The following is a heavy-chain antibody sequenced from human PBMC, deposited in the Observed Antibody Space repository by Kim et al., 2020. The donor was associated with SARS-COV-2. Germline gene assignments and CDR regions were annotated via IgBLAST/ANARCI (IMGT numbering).Heavy chain of an antibody. V-gene: IGHV3-33*06. CDR2: IWYDGSNK. CDR1: GFTFSSYA. D-gene: IGHD5-18*01. J-gene: IGHJ6*02. Sequence: GGSLRLSCAASGFTFSSYAMHWVRQAPGKGLEWVAAIWYDGSNKYYADSVKGRFTISRDNSKNTLYLQMNSLRAEDTAVYYCANEWIQQWLSRYYYYGMDVWGQGTTVTVSS. CDR3: ANEWIQQWLSRYYYYGMDV.